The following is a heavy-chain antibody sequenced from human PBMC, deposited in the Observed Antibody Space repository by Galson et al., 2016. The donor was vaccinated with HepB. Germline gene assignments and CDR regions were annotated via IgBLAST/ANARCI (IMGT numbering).Heavy chain of an antibody. CDR3: AKDTSYSSSWFYFDY. CDR2: ISWNSGRI. CDR1: FDVYA. Sequence: FDVYAMHWVRQAPGKGLEWVSGISWNSGRIGYADSVKGRFTISRDNAKNSLFLQMNSLRPEDTALYYCAKDTSYSSSWFYFDYWGQGALVTVSS. D-gene: IGHD6-13*01. V-gene: IGHV3-9*01. J-gene: IGHJ4*02.